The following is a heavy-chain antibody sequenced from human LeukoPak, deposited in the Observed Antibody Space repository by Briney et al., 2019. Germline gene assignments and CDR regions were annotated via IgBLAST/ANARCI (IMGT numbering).Heavy chain of an antibody. CDR2: VNPSGDST. V-gene: IGHV1-46*01. CDR1: GYTFSNYN. J-gene: IGHJ6*03. CDR3: ARDATVRAVINYYYYYMDI. Sequence: ASVKVSCKASGYTFSNYNIHWLRQAPGQGLEWMGIVNPSGDSTNYAQNFQGRVTMTGDTSTSTVYMELSSLRSEDTAVYYCARDATVRAVINYYYYYMDIWGKGTTVTISS. D-gene: IGHD3-10*01.